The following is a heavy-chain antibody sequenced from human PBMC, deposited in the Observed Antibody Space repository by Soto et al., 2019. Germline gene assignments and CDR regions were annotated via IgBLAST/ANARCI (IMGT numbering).Heavy chain of an antibody. CDR2: ISGSGGST. V-gene: IGHV3-23*01. CDR3: AKDPAYDYYFDY. D-gene: IGHD2-21*01. Sequence: AWGSLRLSWAASGFSCSSYAMSWFRQAPGKRLEWVSAISGSGGSTYYADSVKGRFTISRDNSKNTLYLQMNSLRAEDTAVYYCAKDPAYDYYFDYWGQGTLVTVSS. CDR1: GFSCSSYA. J-gene: IGHJ4*02.